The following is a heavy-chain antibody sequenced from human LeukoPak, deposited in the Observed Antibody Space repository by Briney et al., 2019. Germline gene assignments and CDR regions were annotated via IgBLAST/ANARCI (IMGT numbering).Heavy chain of an antibody. D-gene: IGHD3-22*01. CDR2: VHYSGST. CDR1: GGSISGYY. J-gene: IGHJ4*02. V-gene: IGHV4-59*12. CDR3: AREDDSSGYVGMTLDY. Sequence: SETLSLTCTVSGGSISGYYWSWIRQPPGKGLELIGYVHYSGSTYYNPSLKSRVTMSVDTSKNQFSLKLSSVTAADTAVYYCAREDDSSGYVGMTLDYWGQGTLVTVSS.